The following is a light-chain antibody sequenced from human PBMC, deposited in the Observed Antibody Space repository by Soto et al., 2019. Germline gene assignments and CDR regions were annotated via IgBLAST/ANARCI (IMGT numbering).Light chain of an antibody. Sequence: DIQMTQSPSSVSASVGDRVTITCRASQAISTWLAWYQQKPGKAPKLLIYAASNLQTGVPSRFTGSGSGTDLTLTISSLQPEDFATYYCQQAISFPRTFGQGTKGEIK. J-gene: IGKJ1*01. CDR3: QQAISFPRT. V-gene: IGKV1D-12*01. CDR1: QAISTW. CDR2: AAS.